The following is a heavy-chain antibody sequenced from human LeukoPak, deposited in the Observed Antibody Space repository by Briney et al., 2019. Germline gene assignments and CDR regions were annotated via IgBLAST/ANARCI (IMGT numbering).Heavy chain of an antibody. CDR1: GFTFSSYA. CDR3: TFLPPVVPAARRYFDY. J-gene: IGHJ4*02. CDR2: ISGSGGST. D-gene: IGHD2-2*01. V-gene: IGHV3-23*01. Sequence: GGSLRLSCAASGFTFSSYAMSWVRQAPGKGLEWVSAISGSGGSTYYADSVKGRFTISRDNSKNTLYLQMNSLRAEDTAVYYCTFLPPVVPAARRYFDYWGQGTLVTVSS.